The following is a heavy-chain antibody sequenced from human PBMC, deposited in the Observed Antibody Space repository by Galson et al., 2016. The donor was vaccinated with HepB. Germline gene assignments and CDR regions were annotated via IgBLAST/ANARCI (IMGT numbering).Heavy chain of an antibody. D-gene: IGHD2-8*02. CDR1: SGSFNDSL. CDR2: INHSGST. V-gene: IGHV4-34*01. Sequence: SETLSPTCSVYSGSFNDSLWNWIRQPPGKGLEWIGEINHSGSTYYVPSLRTRVSMSIDTSKNQFSLRLTSVTAADTAIYYCARRPGNTGQRDVFDVWGQGTMISVSS. CDR3: ARRPGNTGQRDVFDV. J-gene: IGHJ3*01.